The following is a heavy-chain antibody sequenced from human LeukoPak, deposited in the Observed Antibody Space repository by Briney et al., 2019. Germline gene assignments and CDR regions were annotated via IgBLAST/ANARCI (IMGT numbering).Heavy chain of an antibody. CDR2: IGTADDT. D-gene: IGHD2-2*01. CDR1: GFTFSSYD. J-gene: IGHJ4*02. CDR3: ARDWYHAIDY. V-gene: IGHV3-13*01. Sequence: GGSLRLSCAASGFTFSSYDMHWVRQATGKGLEWVSAIGTADDTYYPGSVKGRFTISRDNAKNTLYLQMNSLRVDDTAVYYCARDWYHAIDYWGQGTLVTVSS.